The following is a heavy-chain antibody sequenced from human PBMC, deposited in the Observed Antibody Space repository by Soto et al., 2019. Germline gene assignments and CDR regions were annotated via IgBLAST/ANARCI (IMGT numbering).Heavy chain of an antibody. CDR1: GYTFITYG. J-gene: IGHJ4*02. D-gene: IGHD3-22*01. Sequence: QVQLLQSGAEVKKPGASVKVSCKASGYTFITYGVSWVRQAPGQGLDWLGWISTYNGNTRYAERLQGRVTMTTDTTTNTAYMELRNLRSDDTAVYYCARGPTEYYDNSANYFLDYWGQGTLVTVSS. CDR2: ISTYNGNT. V-gene: IGHV1-18*01. CDR3: ARGPTEYYDNSANYFLDY.